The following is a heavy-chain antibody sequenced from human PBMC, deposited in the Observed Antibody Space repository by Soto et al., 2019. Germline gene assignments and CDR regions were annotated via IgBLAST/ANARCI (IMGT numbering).Heavy chain of an antibody. V-gene: IGHV3-33*01. J-gene: IGHJ6*03. CDR1: GFTFSSYG. CDR2: IWYDGSNK. CDR3: ARGGVKNDFWSGYPYYMDV. Sequence: GGSLRLSCAASGFTFSSYGMHWVRQAPGKGLEWVAVIWYDGSNKYYADSVKGRFTISRDNSKNTLYLQMNSLRAEDTAVYYCARGGVKNDFWSGYPYYMDVWGKGTTVTVSS. D-gene: IGHD3-3*01.